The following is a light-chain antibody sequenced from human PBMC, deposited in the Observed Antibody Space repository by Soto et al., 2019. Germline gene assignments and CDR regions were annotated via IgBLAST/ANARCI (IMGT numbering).Light chain of an antibody. CDR3: LLSYSGPRV. V-gene: IGLV7-46*01. J-gene: IGLJ3*02. CDR1: TGAVTSGHY. Sequence: QAVVTQEPSLTVSPRETVTLTCGSSTGAVTSGHYPYWFQQKPGQAPRTLIYDTKNKHSWTPARFSGSLLGGKAALTLSGAQPEDEAEYYCLLSYSGPRVFGGGTKLTVL. CDR2: DTK.